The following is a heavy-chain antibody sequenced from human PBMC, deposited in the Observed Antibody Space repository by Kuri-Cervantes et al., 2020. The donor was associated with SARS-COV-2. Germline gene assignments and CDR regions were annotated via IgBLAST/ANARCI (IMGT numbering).Heavy chain of an antibody. CDR3: VRTPHLGAFDF. CDR2: IDPSDSYT. CDR1: GYDFTIYW. V-gene: IGHV5-10-1*01. Sequence: GESLKISCEVSGYDFTIYWISWVRQMPGKGLEWMGRIDPSDSYTDYSPSFGGHVTISIDKSISTAYLQWSSLKASDTAMYYCVRTPHLGAFDFWGQGTMFTVSS. J-gene: IGHJ3*01. D-gene: IGHD2-15*01.